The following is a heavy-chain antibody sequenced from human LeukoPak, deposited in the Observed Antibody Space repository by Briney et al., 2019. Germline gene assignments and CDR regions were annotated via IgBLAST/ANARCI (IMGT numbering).Heavy chain of an antibody. CDR2: IHYSEYSGRIST. CDR3: AREVVSGGNCFFDY. Sequence: PSETRCLTCAVSGGSISSNWWSWVRQPPGKGLEWIGYIHYSEYSGRISTDYNPSLMSRVTISVDTSKNQFSLKLSSVTAADTAVYYCAREVVSGGNCFFDYWGQGTLVTVSS. V-gene: IGHV4-59*01. D-gene: IGHD2-15*01. CDR1: GGSISSNW. J-gene: IGHJ4*02.